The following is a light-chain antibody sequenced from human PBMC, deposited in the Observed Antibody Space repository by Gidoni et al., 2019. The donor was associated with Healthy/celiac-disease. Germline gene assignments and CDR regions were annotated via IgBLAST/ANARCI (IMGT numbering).Light chain of an antibody. Sequence: EIVLTQSPGTLSLSPGERATLSCRASQSVSSSYLAWYQQKPGQAPRLLIYGASSRATGNPDRLSGSGSGTDFTLTISRLEPEDFAVYYCQQYGSSPYTFGQXTKLEIK. V-gene: IGKV3-20*01. J-gene: IGKJ2*01. CDR3: QQYGSSPYT. CDR1: QSVSSSY. CDR2: GAS.